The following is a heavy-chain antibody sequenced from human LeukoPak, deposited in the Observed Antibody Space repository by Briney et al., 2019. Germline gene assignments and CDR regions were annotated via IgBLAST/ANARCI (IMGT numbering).Heavy chain of an antibody. J-gene: IGHJ5*02. CDR3: ARDNSVGDYAWWFDP. CDR1: GYTFTSYY. D-gene: IGHD1-26*01. CDR2: INPSGGTT. V-gene: IGHV1-46*01. Sequence: ASVKVSCKASGYTFTSYYMHWVRQAPGQGLEWMGLINPSGGTTRYAQKFQGRVTMTRDLSTSTDYMELSSLRSDDTAVYFCARDNSVGDYAWWFDPWGQGTLVTVSS.